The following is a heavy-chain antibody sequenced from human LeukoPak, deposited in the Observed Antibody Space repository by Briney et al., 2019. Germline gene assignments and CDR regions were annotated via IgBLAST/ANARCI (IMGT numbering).Heavy chain of an antibody. CDR1: GYTFTGYY. Sequence: ASVKVSCKASGYTFTGYYMHWVRQAPGQGLEWMGWINPNSGGTNYAQKFQGRVTMTRDTSISTAYMELSRLRSDDTAVYYCASSGLYCSSTSCYLDYWGQGTLVTVSS. J-gene: IGHJ4*02. CDR3: ASSGLYCSSTSCYLDY. CDR2: INPNSGGT. D-gene: IGHD2-2*01. V-gene: IGHV1-2*02.